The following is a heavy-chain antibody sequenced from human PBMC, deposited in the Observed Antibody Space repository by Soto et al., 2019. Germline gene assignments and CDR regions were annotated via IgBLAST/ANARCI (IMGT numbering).Heavy chain of an antibody. D-gene: IGHD5-12*01. CDR1: GGSFSGYY. CDR2: INHSGST. J-gene: IGHJ4*02. CDR3: ARRGYSGYELDY. V-gene: IGHV4-34*01. Sequence: QVQLQQWGAGLLKPSETLSLTCAVYGGSFSGYYWSWIRQPPGKGLEWIGEINHSGSTNYNPSLKSRVTISVDTSKTQFSLKLSSVTAADTAVYYCARRGYSGYELDYWGQGTLVTVSS.